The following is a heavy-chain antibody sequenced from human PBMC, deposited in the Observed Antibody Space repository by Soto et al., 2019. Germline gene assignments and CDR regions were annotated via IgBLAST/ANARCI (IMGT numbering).Heavy chain of an antibody. CDR1: GGSFSGYI. CDR3: ARGLITGSQYSGGWYYFDS. V-gene: IGHV4-34*01. Sequence: QVQLQQSGAGLLKPSETLSLTCDVYGGSFSGYIWTWIRQTPGKGLQWIGQINHSGSANYIPSLKSRVTISVHTSNSQFSLELSSVTAADTAVYYCARGLITGSQYSGGWYYFDSWGQGTQVTVSS. D-gene: IGHD1-26*01. CDR2: INHSGSA. J-gene: IGHJ4*02.